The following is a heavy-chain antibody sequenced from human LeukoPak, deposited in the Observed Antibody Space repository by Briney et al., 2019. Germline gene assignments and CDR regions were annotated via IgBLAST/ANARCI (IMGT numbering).Heavy chain of an antibody. J-gene: IGHJ6*02. CDR2: ISYDGSNK. CDR3: ARGTPSSSGWLYYGMDV. CDR1: GFTFSSYA. V-gene: IGHV3-30-3*01. D-gene: IGHD6-19*01. Sequence: PGGSLRLSCAASGFTFSSYAMHWVRQAPGKGLEWVAAISYDGSNKYYADSVKGRFTISRDNSKNTLYLQMNSLRAEDTAVYYCARGTPSSSGWLYYGMDVWGQGTTVTVSS.